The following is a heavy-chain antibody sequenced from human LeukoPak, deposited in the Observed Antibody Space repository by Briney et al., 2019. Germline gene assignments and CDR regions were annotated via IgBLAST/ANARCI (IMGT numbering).Heavy chain of an antibody. V-gene: IGHV4-39*01. Sequence: SKTLSLTCTVSGGSISSSSYYWGWIRQPPGKGLEWIGSIYYSGSTNYNPSLKSRVTISVDTSKNQFSLKLSSVTAADTAVYYCARQIGWLRSPWGQGTLVTVSS. CDR1: GGSISSSSYY. CDR2: IYYSGST. J-gene: IGHJ5*02. CDR3: ARQIGWLRSP. D-gene: IGHD5-12*01.